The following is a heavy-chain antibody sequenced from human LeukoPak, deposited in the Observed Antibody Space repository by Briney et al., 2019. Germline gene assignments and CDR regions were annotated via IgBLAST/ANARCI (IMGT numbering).Heavy chain of an antibody. CDR3: AKDLAAGTAPSDY. Sequence: GGSLRLSCAAAGFTFSNAWMSWVRQAAGKGLEWVGRIKRRTDGGTTDYAAPVKGRFTLSRDDSKNTLYLQMNSLRTEDTAVYYCAKDLAAGTAPSDYWGRGTLVTVSS. V-gene: IGHV3-15*05. J-gene: IGHJ4*02. CDR2: IKRRTDGGTT. D-gene: IGHD6-13*01. CDR1: GFTFSNAW.